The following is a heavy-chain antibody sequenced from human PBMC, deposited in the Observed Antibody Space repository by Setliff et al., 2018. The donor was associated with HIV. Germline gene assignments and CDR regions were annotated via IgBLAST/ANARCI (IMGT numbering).Heavy chain of an antibody. CDR1: GDTDFY. Sequence: SETLSLTCTVSGDTDFYWNWIRQPPGKGLEWIGYIHASGKTHYNPSLKSRVTLALDTSEMHFSLHLTSVTAADTAVYYCATLDPSGGNFLAYWGQGTLVTVSS. V-gene: IGHV4-4*09. CDR3: ATLDPSGGNFLAY. CDR2: IHASGKT. J-gene: IGHJ4*02. D-gene: IGHD2-21*02.